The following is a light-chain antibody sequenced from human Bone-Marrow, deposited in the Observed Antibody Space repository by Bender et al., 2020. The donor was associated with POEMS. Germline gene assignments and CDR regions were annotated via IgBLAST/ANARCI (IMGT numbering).Light chain of an antibody. V-gene: IGLV2-14*01. CDR3: CSYAGSYGDV. Sequence: QSALTQPASVSGSPGQSITISCTGTSSDIGGYNYVYWYQQHPGKAPKLIIYDVSDRPSGVSNRFSGSKSSNTASLTISGLQAADEADYYCCSYAGSYGDVFGTGTKVTVL. CDR2: DVS. CDR1: SSDIGGYNY. J-gene: IGLJ1*01.